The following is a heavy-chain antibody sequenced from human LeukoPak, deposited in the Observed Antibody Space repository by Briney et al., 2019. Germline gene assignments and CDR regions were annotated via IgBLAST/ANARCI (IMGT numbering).Heavy chain of an antibody. CDR2: INHSGST. V-gene: IGHV4-34*01. CDR3: ARGLPASWFQSSTFDY. CDR1: GGSFSGYY. D-gene: IGHD6-13*01. Sequence: SETLSLTCAVYGGSFSGYYWSWIRQPPGKGLEWIGEINHSGSTNYNPSLKSRVTISVDTSKNQFSLKLSSVTAADTAVYYCARGLPASWFQSSTFDYWGQGTLVTVSS. J-gene: IGHJ4*02.